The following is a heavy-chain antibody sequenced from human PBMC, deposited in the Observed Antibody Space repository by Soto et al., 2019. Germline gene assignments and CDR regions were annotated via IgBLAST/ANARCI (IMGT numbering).Heavy chain of an antibody. Sequence: XGSLRLSCASSGFTFSSYAMSCVRHAPGKWLEWVSAISGSGGSTYYADSVKGRFTISRDNSKNTLYLQMNSLRAEDTAVYYCAKDDIASWSGYYYYGMEVWGQGTTVIISS. J-gene: IGHJ6*02. CDR3: AKDDIASWSGYYYYGMEV. CDR2: ISGSGGST. D-gene: IGHD3-3*01. CDR1: GFTFSSYA. V-gene: IGHV3-23*01.